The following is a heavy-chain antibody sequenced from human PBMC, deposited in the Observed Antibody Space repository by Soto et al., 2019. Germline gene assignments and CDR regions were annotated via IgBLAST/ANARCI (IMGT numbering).Heavy chain of an antibody. D-gene: IGHD3-22*01. CDR3: ATAIDRAGASWHYYDSSGYPDAFDI. CDR1: GGTFSGYA. V-gene: IGHV1-69*13. J-gene: IGHJ3*02. CDR2: IIPIFGTA. Sequence: ASVKVSCKASGGTFSGYAISWVRQAPGQGLEWMGGIIPIFGTANYAQKFQGRVTITADESTSTAYMELSSLRSEDTAVYYYATAIDRAGASWHYYDSSGYPDAFDIWGQGTMVTVSS.